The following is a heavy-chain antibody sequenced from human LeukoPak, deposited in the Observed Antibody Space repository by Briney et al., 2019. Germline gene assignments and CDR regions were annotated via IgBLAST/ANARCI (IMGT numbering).Heavy chain of an antibody. J-gene: IGHJ4*02. CDR2: IYYHENT. V-gene: IGHV4-39*01. CDR1: GGSISSSTDY. D-gene: IGHD1-1*01. Sequence: SETLSLTCTVSGGSISSSTDYWGWIRQAPGKGLEWIGSIYYHENTYYNSSLKSRVTISVDTSKNQFPLKLNSVTAAGTAVYFCARRAYSTAYWKHFDSWGQGTLVTVSS. CDR3: ARRAYSTAYWKHFDS.